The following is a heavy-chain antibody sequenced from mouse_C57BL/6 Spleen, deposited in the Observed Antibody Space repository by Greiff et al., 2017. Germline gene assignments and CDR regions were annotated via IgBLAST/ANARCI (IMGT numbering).Heavy chain of an antibody. D-gene: IGHD2-1*01. V-gene: IGHV1-53*01. CDR3: ASSRIYDGNGYYAMDD. Sequence: QVQLQQPGTELVKPGASVKLSCTASGYTFTSYGMHWVQQRPGQGLECIGNINPSNGGTNYNEKFKSKATLTVDKSSGTAYMQLSSLTSEDSAVYFCASSRIYDGNGYYAMDDWGQGTSVTVSS. J-gene: IGHJ4*01. CDR2: INPSNGGT. CDR1: GYTFTSYG.